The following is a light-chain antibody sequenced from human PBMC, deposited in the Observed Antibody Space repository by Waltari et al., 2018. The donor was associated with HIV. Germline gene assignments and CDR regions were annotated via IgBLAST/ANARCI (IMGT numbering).Light chain of an antibody. V-gene: IGLV6-57*01. CDR2: EDN. CDR3: QSYDSSNQWV. CDR1: SGSIASNF. J-gene: IGLJ3*02. Sequence: NFMLAQPHSVSGSPGKTVTMSCTRRSGSIASNFVQWYRQRPDSSPTIVIYEDNQRPSGVPGRFSGSIDSSSNSASLTISGLKTEDEADYYCQSYDSSNQWVFGGGTKLTVL.